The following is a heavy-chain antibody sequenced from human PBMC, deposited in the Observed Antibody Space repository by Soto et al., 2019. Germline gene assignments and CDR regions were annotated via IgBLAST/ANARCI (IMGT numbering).Heavy chain of an antibody. D-gene: IGHD2-15*01. J-gene: IGHJ5*02. CDR1: GYTFTRYT. V-gene: IGHV1-3*01. CDR3: ARGIATGQLDP. Sequence: QVQLVQSGAEVKKPGASVKISCKASGYTFTRYTMNWFRQAPGQRREWMGWINPDNGNTKSSQKFQDRVIITRDTSASTAYTDLSRLRSEDTAVYYCARGIATGQLDPWGQGTLVTVSS. CDR2: INPDNGNT.